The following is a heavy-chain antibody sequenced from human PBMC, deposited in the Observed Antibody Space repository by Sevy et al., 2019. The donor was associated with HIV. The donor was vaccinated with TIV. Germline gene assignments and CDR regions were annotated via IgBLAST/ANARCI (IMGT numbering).Heavy chain of an antibody. Sequence: ASVKVSCKASGFTFSDYYMHWVRQAPGQGLEWMGWFNPNNGDSRSAHRFQGRVTLTGDMSISTAYMELTRLRSDDTVIYFCTRDDIYSHPWEFDWWGHGALVTVSS. J-gene: IGHJ4*01. CDR1: GFTFSDYY. D-gene: IGHD5-18*01. CDR3: TRDDIYSHPWEFDW. V-gene: IGHV1-2*02. CDR2: FNPNNGDS.